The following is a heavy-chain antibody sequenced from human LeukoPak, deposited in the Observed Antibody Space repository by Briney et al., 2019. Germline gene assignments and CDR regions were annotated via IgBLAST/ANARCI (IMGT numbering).Heavy chain of an antibody. CDR3: ARGFRGDNFDY. CDR1: GGSISSGSYY. CDR2: IYTSGST. D-gene: IGHD7-27*01. V-gene: IGHV4-61*02. J-gene: IGHJ4*02. Sequence: SQTLSLTCTVSGGSISSGSYYWSWIRQPAGKGLEWIGRIYTSGSTNYNPSLKSRVTISVDTSKNQFSLKLSSVTAADTAVYYCARGFRGDNFDYWGQGTLVTVSS.